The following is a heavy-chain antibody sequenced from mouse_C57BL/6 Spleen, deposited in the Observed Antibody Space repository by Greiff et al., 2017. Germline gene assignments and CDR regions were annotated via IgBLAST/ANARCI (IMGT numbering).Heavy chain of an antibody. CDR1: GYTFTSYW. CDR3: TRGGDYDYDGPYWYFDV. Sequence: EVQLQQSGTVLARPGASVKMSCKTSGYTFTSYWMHWVKQRPGQGLEWIGAIYPGNSDTSYNQKFKGKAKLTAVTSASTAYMELSSLTNEDSAVYYCTRGGDYDYDGPYWYFDVWGTGTTVTVSS. CDR2: IYPGNSDT. D-gene: IGHD2-4*01. J-gene: IGHJ1*03. V-gene: IGHV1-5*01.